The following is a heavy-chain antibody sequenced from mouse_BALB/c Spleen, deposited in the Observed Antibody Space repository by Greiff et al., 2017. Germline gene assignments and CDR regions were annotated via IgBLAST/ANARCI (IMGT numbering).Heavy chain of an antibody. Sequence: EVKVVESGGGLVQPGGSRKLSCAASGFTFSSFGMHWVRQAPEKGLEWVAYISSGSSTIYYADTVKGRFTISRDNPKNTLFLQMTSLRSEDTAMYYCARESYRYLYYAMDYWGQGTSVTVSS. CDR1: GFTFSSFG. J-gene: IGHJ4*01. CDR2: ISSGSSTI. D-gene: IGHD2-14*01. CDR3: ARESYRYLYYAMDY. V-gene: IGHV5-17*02.